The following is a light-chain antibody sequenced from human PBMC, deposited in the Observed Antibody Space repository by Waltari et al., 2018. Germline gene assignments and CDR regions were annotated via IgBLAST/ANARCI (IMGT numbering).Light chain of an antibody. Sequence: EILMTQSPATLSVSPGKTATFSCRASQHVSNNLAWYQHKPGQAPRLLISGASTRASDVPARFSGSGSGTEFTLTISSLQSEDSAIYYCQQYNVWPPSTFGQGTKLEIK. CDR3: QQYNVWPPST. J-gene: IGKJ2*02. V-gene: IGKV3-15*01. CDR2: GAS. CDR1: QHVSNN.